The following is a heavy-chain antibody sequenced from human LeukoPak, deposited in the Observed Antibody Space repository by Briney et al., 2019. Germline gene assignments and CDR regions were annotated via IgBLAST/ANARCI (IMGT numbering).Heavy chain of an antibody. CDR2: IYWNDEK. D-gene: IGHD3-22*01. V-gene: IGHV2-5*01. CDR3: AHTQYSFDSGGLDDAFGI. Sequence: QSGPTLVKPTQTLTLTCTLSGLSLSTSGVGVGWIRQPPGKALEWLALIYWNDEKRYSPSLKSRLTITKDTSKIQVVLAMTNVDPVDTATYYCAHTQYSFDSGGLDDAFGIWGQGTMVTVSS. CDR1: GLSLSTSGVG. J-gene: IGHJ3*02.